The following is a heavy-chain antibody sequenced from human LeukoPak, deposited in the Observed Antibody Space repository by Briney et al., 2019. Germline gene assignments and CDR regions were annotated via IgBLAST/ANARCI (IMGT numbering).Heavy chain of an antibody. Sequence: GGSLRLSCAASGFTFSSYAMSWVRQTPGKGLEWVSAISGSGDSTYYADSVKGRFTISRDNSKNTLYLQMNSLRAEDTAVYYCARGRGDPHEYDYWGQGALVTVSS. CDR1: GFTFSSYA. V-gene: IGHV3-23*01. CDR3: ARGRGDPHEYDY. CDR2: ISGSGDST. D-gene: IGHD3-10*01. J-gene: IGHJ4*02.